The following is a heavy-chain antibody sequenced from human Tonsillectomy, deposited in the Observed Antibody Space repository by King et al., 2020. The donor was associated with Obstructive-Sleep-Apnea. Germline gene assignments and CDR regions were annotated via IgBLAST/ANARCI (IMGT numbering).Heavy chain of an antibody. CDR3: YSGVYCSGGSTSGGVYFGY. CDR1: GFTVSSNY. J-gene: IGHJ4*02. CDR2: IYSGGST. Sequence: VQLVESGGGLVQPGGSLRLSCAASGFTVSSNYMSWVRQAPGKGLEWVSVIYSGGSTYYADSVKGRFTISRDNSKNTLYLQMNSLRAEDTAVYYCYSGVYCSGGSTSGGVYFGYWGQATLVTVSS. D-gene: IGHD2-15*01. V-gene: IGHV3-66*01.